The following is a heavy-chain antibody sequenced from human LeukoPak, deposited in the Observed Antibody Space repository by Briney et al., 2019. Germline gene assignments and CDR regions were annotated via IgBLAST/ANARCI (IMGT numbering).Heavy chain of an antibody. V-gene: IGHV4-34*01. CDR2: INHSGST. J-gene: IGHJ6*02. CDR3: ARLGYSSGWYVYYYGMDV. D-gene: IGHD6-19*01. Sequence: SETLSLTCAVYGGSFSGYYWSWIRQPPGKGLEWIGEINHSGSTSYNPSLKSRVTISVDTSKNQFSLKLSSVTAADTAVYYCARLGYSSGWYVYYYGMDVWGQGTTVTVSS. CDR1: GGSFSGYY.